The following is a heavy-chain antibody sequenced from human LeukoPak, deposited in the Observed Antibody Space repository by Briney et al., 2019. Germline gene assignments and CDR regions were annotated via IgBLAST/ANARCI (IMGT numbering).Heavy chain of an antibody. D-gene: IGHD3-9*01. CDR2: ISYDGSNK. J-gene: IGHJ4*02. CDR3: ARSPYYDILAGFYYYFDY. Sequence: VGSLRVSCAASGFTFSSYAMHWGRQAPGKGLEWVADISYDGSNKYYADSVKGRLTISRDNSKSTLSLQMNSLRAEEPATYYCARSPYYDILAGFYYYFDYGGQGTLVTVS. V-gene: IGHV3-30-3*01. CDR1: GFTFSSYA.